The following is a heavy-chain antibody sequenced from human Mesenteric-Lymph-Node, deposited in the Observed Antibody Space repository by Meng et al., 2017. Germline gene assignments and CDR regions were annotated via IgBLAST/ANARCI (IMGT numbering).Heavy chain of an antibody. CDR1: GFTFSSYA. D-gene: IGHD6-19*01. J-gene: IGHJ4*02. CDR3: ARCSSGCLF. Sequence: QGALVGAGGGVVQPGRSLRLSCAASGFTFSSYAMHWVRQAPGKGLEWVAVISYDGSNKYYADSVKGRFTISRDNSKNTLYLQMNSLRAEDTAVYYCARCSSGCLFWGQGTLVTISS. CDR2: ISYDGSNK. V-gene: IGHV3-30*01.